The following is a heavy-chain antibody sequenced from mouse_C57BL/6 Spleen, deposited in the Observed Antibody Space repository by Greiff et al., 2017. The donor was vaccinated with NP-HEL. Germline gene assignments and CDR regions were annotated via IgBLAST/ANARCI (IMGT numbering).Heavy chain of an antibody. J-gene: IGHJ2*01. CDR3: ARSGYDDYFDY. CDR2: IDPSDSET. D-gene: IGHD2-2*01. V-gene: IGHV1-52*01. CDR1: GYTFTSYW. Sequence: QVQLQQPGAELVRPGSSVKLSCKASGYTFTSYWMHWVKQRPIQGLEWIGNIDPSDSETHYNQKFKDKATLTVDKSSSTAYMQLSSLTSEDSAVYYCARSGYDDYFDYWGQGTTLKVSS.